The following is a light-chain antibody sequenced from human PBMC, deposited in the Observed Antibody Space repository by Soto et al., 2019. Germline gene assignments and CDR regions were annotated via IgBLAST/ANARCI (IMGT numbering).Light chain of an antibody. CDR3: QHRSNWPPT. CDR2: ETS. V-gene: IGKV3-11*01. Sequence: IVLTQSPATLSLSPGERATLSCRASQSVSRFLAWFQQKPGQAPRLLIYETSDRAPGIPARFSGSGSGTDFTLTISSLEREDFALYFCQHRSNWPPTFGGGTKVEIK. CDR1: QSVSRF. J-gene: IGKJ4*01.